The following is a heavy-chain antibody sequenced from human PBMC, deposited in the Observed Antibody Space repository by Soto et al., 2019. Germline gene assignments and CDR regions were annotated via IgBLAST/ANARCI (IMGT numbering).Heavy chain of an antibody. Sequence: PSETLSLTCTVSRGSISSYYWSWIRQPPGEGPEWIGYVYHSGTTNYNPSLESRVTISLDTSKNQFSLKLNSVTPADTAVYYCATRTPGYWAGVFDHWSQGTLVTVSS. J-gene: IGHJ4*02. V-gene: IGHV4-59*01. D-gene: IGHD2-15*01. CDR1: RGSISSYY. CDR2: VYHSGTT. CDR3: ATRTPGYWAGVFDH.